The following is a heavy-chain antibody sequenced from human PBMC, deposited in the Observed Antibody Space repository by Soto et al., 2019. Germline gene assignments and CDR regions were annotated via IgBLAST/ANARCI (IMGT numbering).Heavy chain of an antibody. Sequence: ASVKVSCKASGYTFTSYYMHWVRQAPGQGLEWMGIINPSGGSTSYAQKFQGRVTMTRDTSTSTVYMELSSLRSEDTAVYYCARGQKTIFGVVITRGFDYWGQGTLVTVSS. J-gene: IGHJ4*02. CDR2: INPSGGST. CDR3: ARGQKTIFGVVITRGFDY. V-gene: IGHV1-46*01. CDR1: GYTFTSYY. D-gene: IGHD3-3*01.